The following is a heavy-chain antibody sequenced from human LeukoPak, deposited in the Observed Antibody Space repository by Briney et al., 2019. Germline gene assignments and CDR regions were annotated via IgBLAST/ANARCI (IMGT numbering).Heavy chain of an antibody. CDR1: GGTFSSYA. V-gene: IGHV1-69*05. Sequence: ASVKVSCKASGGTFSSYAISWVRQAPGQGLEWMGGIIPIFGTANYAQKFQGRVTITTDESTSTAYMELSSLRSEGTAVYYCAVGFYIAVAGTWGFDYWGQGTLVTVSS. D-gene: IGHD6-19*01. J-gene: IGHJ4*02. CDR3: AVGFYIAVAGTWGFDY. CDR2: IIPIFGTA.